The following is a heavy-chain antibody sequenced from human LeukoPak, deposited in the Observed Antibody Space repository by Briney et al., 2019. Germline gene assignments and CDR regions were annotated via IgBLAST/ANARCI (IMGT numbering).Heavy chain of an antibody. V-gene: IGHV1-69*01. CDR1: GGIFSSYA. CDR3: ATCARNFYCYRFDY. CDR2: IIPIFGTA. J-gene: IGHJ4*02. Sequence: SVKVSCKASGGIFSSYAISWVRQAPGQGLEWMGGIIPIFGTANYAQKFQGRVTVTADESTSTAYMELSSLRSEDTAVYYCATCARNFYCYRFDYWGQGTLVTVSS. D-gene: IGHD2-2*02.